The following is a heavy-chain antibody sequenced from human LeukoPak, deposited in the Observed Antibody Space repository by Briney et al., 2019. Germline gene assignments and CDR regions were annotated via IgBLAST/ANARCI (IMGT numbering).Heavy chain of an antibody. D-gene: IGHD4-23*01. CDR3: AKDHDYGGITGAFDM. J-gene: IGHJ3*02. V-gene: IGHV3-9*01. CDR2: ISRTRGSI. Sequence: GRSLRLSCATSGFTFGDYAMHWVRHAPGKGLEWVSTISRTRGSIGYADSAKGRFTISRDNAKNSLYLQMNSLRAEDTALYYCAKDHDYGGITGAFDMWGQGTMVTVSS. CDR1: GFTFGDYA.